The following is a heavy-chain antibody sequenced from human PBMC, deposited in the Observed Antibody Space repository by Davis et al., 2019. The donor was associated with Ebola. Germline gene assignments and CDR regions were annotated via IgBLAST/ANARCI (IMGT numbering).Heavy chain of an antibody. CDR1: GVSISTHY. D-gene: IGHD3-16*01. CDR3: AERGGSV. J-gene: IGHJ4*02. CDR2: IYYTGSA. V-gene: IGHV4-59*11. Sequence: PSETLSLTCTVSGVSISTHYWSWVRQPPGKRLEWFGSIYYTGSAYYNSSLNSRVTISVDTSKNQFSLKLSSVTAADTAIYYCAERGGSVWGQGILVTVSS.